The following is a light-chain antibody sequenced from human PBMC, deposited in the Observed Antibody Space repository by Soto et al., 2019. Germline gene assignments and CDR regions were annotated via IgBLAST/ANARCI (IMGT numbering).Light chain of an antibody. J-gene: IGKJ5*01. V-gene: IGKV3D-15*01. CDR1: QSINRD. CDR3: QQYKSWPIT. Sequence: DIVMTQSPAPLSVSPGESATLTCRASQSINRDLAWYVQKPGQAPRRVVYGASTWATGVPPRFTGSGSGTECTLTISGLQSEDVAVYYCQQYKSWPITFGQGTRLEIK. CDR2: GAS.